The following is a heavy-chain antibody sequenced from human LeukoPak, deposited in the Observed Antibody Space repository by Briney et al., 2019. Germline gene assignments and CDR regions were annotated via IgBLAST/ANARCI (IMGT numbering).Heavy chain of an antibody. Sequence: SVKVSCKASGGTFSSYAISWVRQAPGQGLEWMGRIIPIFGTANYAQKFQGRVTITTDESTSTAYMELSSLRSEDTAVYYCARRDSSSWYGGHWFDPWGQGTLVTVSS. V-gene: IGHV1-69*05. CDR1: GGTFSSYA. J-gene: IGHJ5*02. CDR3: ARRDSSSWYGGHWFDP. CDR2: IIPIFGTA. D-gene: IGHD6-13*01.